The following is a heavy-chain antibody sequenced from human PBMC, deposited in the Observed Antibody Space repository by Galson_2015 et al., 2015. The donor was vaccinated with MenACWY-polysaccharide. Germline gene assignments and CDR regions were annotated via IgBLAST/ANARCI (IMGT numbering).Heavy chain of an antibody. J-gene: IGHJ4*02. CDR3: AKDERSGWFGIFDY. CDR1: GFTFSSYA. CDR2: ISGRGGST. V-gene: IGHV3-23*01. D-gene: IGHD6-19*01. Sequence: SLRLSCAASGFTFSSYAMSWVRQAPGKGLEWVSAISGRGGSTYYADSARGRFTISRDDSKNTLYLQMNSLRAEDTAIYYCAKDERSGWFGIFDYWGQGIPVTVSS.